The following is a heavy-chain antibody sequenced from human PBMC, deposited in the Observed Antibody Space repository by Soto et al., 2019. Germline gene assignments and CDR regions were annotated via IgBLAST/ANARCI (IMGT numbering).Heavy chain of an antibody. CDR2: IDPSDSYT. Sequence: RGSLKISCKGSGYSFTSYWISWVRQMPGKGLEWMGRIDPSDSYTNYSPSFQGHVTISADKSISTAYLQWSSLKASDTAMYYCARHDYSNGGMDVWGRGTTVTVSS. J-gene: IGHJ6*02. D-gene: IGHD4-4*01. V-gene: IGHV5-10-1*01. CDR3: ARHDYSNGGMDV. CDR1: GYSFTSYW.